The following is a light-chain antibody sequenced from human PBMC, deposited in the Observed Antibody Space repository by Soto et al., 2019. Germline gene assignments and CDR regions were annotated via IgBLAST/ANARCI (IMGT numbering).Light chain of an antibody. CDR1: QSISSW. Sequence: DIQMTQCPSTLSASVGDRVTITCRASQSISSWLAWYQQKPGKAPKLLIHKASTLESGVPSRFSGSGSGTEFTLTINSLQADDFATYYCQQHNSFSITFGQGTRLEIK. J-gene: IGKJ5*01. V-gene: IGKV1-5*03. CDR2: KAS. CDR3: QQHNSFSIT.